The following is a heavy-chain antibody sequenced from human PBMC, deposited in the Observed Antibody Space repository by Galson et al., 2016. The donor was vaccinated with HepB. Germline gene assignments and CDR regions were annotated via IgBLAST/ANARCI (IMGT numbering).Heavy chain of an antibody. D-gene: IGHD1-14*01. CDR1: GYTFTSFY. Sequence: SVKVSCKASGYTFTSFYMHWVRQAPGQGLEWMGIIIPNGGATTYAQKFQGRATMTRDTSTGTVYLELSSLRSGDTAIYYCARGPLHHNHWFDRWGQGTLVTVSS. J-gene: IGHJ5*02. CDR2: IIPNGGAT. CDR3: ARGPLHHNHWFDR. V-gene: IGHV1-46*01.